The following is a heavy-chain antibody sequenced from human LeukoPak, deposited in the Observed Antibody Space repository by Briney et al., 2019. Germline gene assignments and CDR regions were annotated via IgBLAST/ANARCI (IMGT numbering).Heavy chain of an antibody. CDR3: ARIDRAYGSGTYYSSYFEY. CDR1: GYTFTGYG. J-gene: IGHJ4*02. D-gene: IGHD3-10*01. CDR2: ISAYNGNT. Sequence: GASVKVSCKASGYTFTGYGISWVRQAPGQGLEWMGWISAYNGNTNYAQKFQGRVTMTTETSTRTAYMELRSLRSDDAAVYYCARIDRAYGSGTYYSSYFEYWGQGTLVTVSS. V-gene: IGHV1-18*01.